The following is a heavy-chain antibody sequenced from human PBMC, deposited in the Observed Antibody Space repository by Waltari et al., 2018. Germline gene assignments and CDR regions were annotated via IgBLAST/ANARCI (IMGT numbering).Heavy chain of an antibody. CDR1: GFTFSSYS. D-gene: IGHD3-22*01. V-gene: IGHV3-48*01. CDR3: ASYSYDSSGYYFFDY. J-gene: IGHJ4*02. Sequence: EVQLVESGGGLVQPGGSLRLSCAASGFTFSSYSLNWVRQAPGKGLEWVPYISSSSSTIYYADSVKGRFTISRDNAKNSLYLQMNSLRAEDTAVYYCASYSYDSSGYYFFDYWGQGTLVTVSS. CDR2: ISSSSSTI.